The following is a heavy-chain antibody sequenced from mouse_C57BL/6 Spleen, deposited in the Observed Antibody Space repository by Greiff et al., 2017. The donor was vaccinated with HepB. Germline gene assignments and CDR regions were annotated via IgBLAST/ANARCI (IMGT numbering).Heavy chain of an antibody. CDR1: GYTFTSYW. V-gene: IGHV1-61*01. D-gene: IGHD2-1*01. CDR3: ALLLPWAMDY. Sequence: QVQLQQPGAELVRPGSSVKLSCKASGYTFTSYWMDWVKQRPGQGLEWIGNIYPSDSETHYNQKFKDKATLTVDKSSSTAYMQLSSLTSEDSAVYYCALLLPWAMDYWGQGTTVTVSS. CDR2: IYPSDSET. J-gene: IGHJ4*01.